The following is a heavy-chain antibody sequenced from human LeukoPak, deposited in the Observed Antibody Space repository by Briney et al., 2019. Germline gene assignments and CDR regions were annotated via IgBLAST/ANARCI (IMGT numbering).Heavy chain of an antibody. Sequence: PGGSLRLSCAASGFTFSDYYMSWIRQAPGKGLEWVSYISSSSSYTNYADSVKGRFTISRDNSRNTLYLQMNSLRAEDTAVYYCARGVNIAHPYHFDYWGQGTLATVSS. D-gene: IGHD2-21*01. CDR3: ARGVNIAHPYHFDY. V-gene: IGHV3-11*05. CDR2: ISSSSSYT. J-gene: IGHJ4*02. CDR1: GFTFSDYY.